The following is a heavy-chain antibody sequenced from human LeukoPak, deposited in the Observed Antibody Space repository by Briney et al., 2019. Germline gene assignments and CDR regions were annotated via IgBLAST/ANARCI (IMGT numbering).Heavy chain of an antibody. CDR3: ARDPDSYGYLYYFDS. CDR2: INAGNGNT. V-gene: IGHV1-3*01. Sequence: GASVKVSCKASGYTFSNYAMHWVRQAPGQRLEWMGWINAGNGNTKYSQKFQGRVTITRDTSASTAYMELSSLRSEDTAVYYCARDPDSYGYLYYFDSWAREPWSPSPQ. CDR1: GYTFSNYA. J-gene: IGHJ4*02. D-gene: IGHD5-18*01.